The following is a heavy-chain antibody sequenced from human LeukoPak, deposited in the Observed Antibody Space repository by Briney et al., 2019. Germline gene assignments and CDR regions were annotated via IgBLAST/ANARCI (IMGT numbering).Heavy chain of an antibody. J-gene: IGHJ5*02. CDR3: ARDLRSTVDP. D-gene: IGHD2-2*01. V-gene: IGHV4-4*07. CDR2: IYTSGST. Sequence: SETLSLTCTVSGGSISSYYGSWIRQPAGQGLEWIGLIYTSGSTNYNSSLKSRVTMSIDTSRNQFSLKLSSVTAADTAVYYCARDLRSTVDPWSQRTLVTVYS. CDR1: GGSISSYY.